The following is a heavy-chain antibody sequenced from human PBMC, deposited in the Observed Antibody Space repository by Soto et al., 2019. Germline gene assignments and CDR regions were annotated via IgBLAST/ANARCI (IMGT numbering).Heavy chain of an antibody. V-gene: IGHV1-3*01. Sequence: ALVKVSCKASGYTFTSYAMHWVRQAPGQRLEWMGWINAGNGNTKYSQKFQGRVTITRDTSASTAYMELSSLRSEDTAVYYCARALIWLRAFDIWGQGTMVTVS. CDR2: INAGNGNT. J-gene: IGHJ3*02. D-gene: IGHD5-18*01. CDR1: GYTFTSYA. CDR3: ARALIWLRAFDI.